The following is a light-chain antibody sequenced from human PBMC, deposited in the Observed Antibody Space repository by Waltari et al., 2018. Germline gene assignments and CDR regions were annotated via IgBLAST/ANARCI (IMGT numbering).Light chain of an antibody. CDR2: DVS. CDR3: SSYAGSHTEV. V-gene: IGLV2-11*01. J-gene: IGLJ1*01. Sequence: QSALTQPRSVSGSPGQSVTISRAGSSSNVGRYTYVSWYQLHPGKAPQLIIYDVSERPSGVPDRFSGSKSGNTASLTISGLQAEDEADYYCSSYAGSHTEVFGTGAEITVL. CDR1: SSNVGRYTY.